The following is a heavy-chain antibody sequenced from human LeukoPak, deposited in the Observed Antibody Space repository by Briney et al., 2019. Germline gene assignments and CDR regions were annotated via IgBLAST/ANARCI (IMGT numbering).Heavy chain of an antibody. V-gene: IGHV4-59*01. J-gene: IGHJ5*02. CDR1: GGSLSSYY. CDR3: ARVVAATHNWFDP. CDR2: IYYSGST. D-gene: IGHD6-13*01. Sequence: PSEPLSLPCTVSGGSLSSYYWSWIRQPPGKGLELIGYIYYSGSTSYNPSLKSRVTISLDTSKNQFSLKLSSVTAADTAVYYCARVVAATHNWFDPWGQGTRVTVSS.